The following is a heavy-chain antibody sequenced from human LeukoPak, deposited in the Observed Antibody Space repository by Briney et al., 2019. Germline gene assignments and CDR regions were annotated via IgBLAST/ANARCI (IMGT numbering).Heavy chain of an antibody. CDR3: ARNRGDPSYFDY. J-gene: IGHJ4*02. V-gene: IGHV3-21*01. D-gene: IGHD4-17*01. CDR2: ISTSSSYI. Sequence: TGGSLRLSCAASGFTVSSNYMNWVRQAPGKGLEWVSSISTSSSYIYYADSVKGRFTISRNNPKNSLYLQMNSLRAEDTAVYYCARNRGDPSYFDYWGQGTLVTVSS. CDR1: GFTVSSNY.